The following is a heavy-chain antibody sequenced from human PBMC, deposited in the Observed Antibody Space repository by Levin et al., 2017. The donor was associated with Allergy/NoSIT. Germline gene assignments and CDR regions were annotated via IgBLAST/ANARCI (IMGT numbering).Heavy chain of an antibody. V-gene: IGHV6-1*01. D-gene: IGHD1-26*01. CDR3: AKWVAATKYFDY. CDR2: TYYRSKWYN. J-gene: IGHJ4*02. Sequence: SETLSLTCAISGDSVSSNSAAWDWIRQSPSRGLEWLGRTYYRSKWYNDYAVSVKSRISVNPDTSKNQFSLQLNSVTPEDTAVYYCAKWVAATKYFDYWGQGTLVTVSS. CDR1: GDSVSSNSAA.